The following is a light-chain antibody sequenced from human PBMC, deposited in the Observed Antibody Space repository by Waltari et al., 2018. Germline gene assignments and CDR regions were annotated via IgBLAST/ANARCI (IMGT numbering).Light chain of an antibody. CDR3: CSYAGSLVV. CDR1: SSDVGGYNY. CDR2: DVS. V-gene: IGLV2-11*01. Sequence: QSALTQPRSVSGSPGQSVTISCTGTSSDVGGYNYVSWYQQHPGKAPKLLISDVSKRPSGVADRFSGSKSGNTASLTISGLQAEDEADYYCCSYAGSLVVFGGGTKLTVL. J-gene: IGLJ2*01.